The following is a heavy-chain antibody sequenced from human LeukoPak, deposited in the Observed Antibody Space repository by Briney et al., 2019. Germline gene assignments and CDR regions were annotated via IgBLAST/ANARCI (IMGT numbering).Heavy chain of an antibody. V-gene: IGHV3-23*01. J-gene: IGHJ4*02. Sequence: PGGSLRLSCAASGFTFDNYAMTWVRQAPGKGLEWVSAISGSGSDTYYADSVKGRFTISRDNSRNTFYLQMNSLRAEDTAIYYCAKEGRYYGSGSFFAYWGQGTLVTVSS. CDR1: GFTFDNYA. CDR3: AKEGRYYGSGSFFAY. CDR2: ISGSGSDT. D-gene: IGHD3-10*01.